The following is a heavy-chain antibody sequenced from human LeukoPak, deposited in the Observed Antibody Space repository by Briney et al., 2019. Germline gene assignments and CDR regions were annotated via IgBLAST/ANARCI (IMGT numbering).Heavy chain of an antibody. Sequence: ASVKVSCKASGYTFTSYGISWVRQAPGQGLEWMGWISAYNGNTNYAQKLQGRVTMTTDTSTSTAYMELRSLRSDDTAVYYCARDWLYYYDNSGYYPKSHFDYWGQGALVTVSS. CDR1: GYTFTSYG. CDR3: ARDWLYYYDNSGYYPKSHFDY. J-gene: IGHJ4*02. D-gene: IGHD3-22*01. V-gene: IGHV1-18*01. CDR2: ISAYNGNT.